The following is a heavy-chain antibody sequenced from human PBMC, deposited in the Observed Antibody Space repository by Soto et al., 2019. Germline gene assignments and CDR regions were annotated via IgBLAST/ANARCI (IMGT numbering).Heavy chain of an antibody. J-gene: IGHJ4*02. V-gene: IGHV3-23*01. D-gene: IGHD4-17*01. CDR3: AKDLRAYGSNGY. Sequence: GGSLRLSCAASGFTFSSYAMSWVGQAPGKGLEWVSAISGSGGSTYYADSVKGRFTISRDNSKNTLYLQMNSLRAEDTAVYYCAKDLRAYGSNGYWGQGALVTVSS. CDR2: ISGSGGST. CDR1: GFTFSSYA.